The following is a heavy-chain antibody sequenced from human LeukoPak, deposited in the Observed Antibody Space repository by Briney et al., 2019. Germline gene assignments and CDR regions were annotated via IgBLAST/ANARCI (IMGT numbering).Heavy chain of an antibody. J-gene: IGHJ4*02. CDR2: IYYSGST. D-gene: IGHD5-18*01. V-gene: IGHV4-59*01. Sequence: SETLSLTCTVSGGSISSYYWSWIRQPPGKGLEWIGYIYYSGSTNYNPSLKSRVTISVDTSKNQFSLKLSSVTAADTAVYYCARVGASVQLWGFIDYWGQGTLVTVSS. CDR1: GGSISSYY. CDR3: ARVGASVQLWGFIDY.